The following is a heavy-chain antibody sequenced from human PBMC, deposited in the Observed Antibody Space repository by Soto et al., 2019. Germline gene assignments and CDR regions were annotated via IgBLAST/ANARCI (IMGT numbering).Heavy chain of an antibody. CDR2: INHSGST. V-gene: IGHV4-34*01. CDR3: ARIGGWLQLDY. D-gene: IGHD1-1*01. CDR1: GGSFSGYY. Sequence: LSLTCAVYGGSFSGYYWSWIRQPPGKGLEWIGEINHSGSTNYNPSLKSRVTISVDTSKNQFSLKLSSVTAADTAVYYCARIGGWLQLDYWGQGTLVTVSS. J-gene: IGHJ4*02.